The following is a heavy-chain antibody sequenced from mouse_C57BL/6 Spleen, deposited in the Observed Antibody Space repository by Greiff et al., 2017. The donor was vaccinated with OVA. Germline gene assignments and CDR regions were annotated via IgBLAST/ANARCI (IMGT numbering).Heavy chain of an antibody. CDR1: GFTFSSYG. CDR3: ARHGTTMVTGDIKYYAMDY. Sequence: EVKLVESGGDLVKPGGSLKLSCAASGFTFSSYGMSWVRQTPDKRLEWVATISSGGSYTYYPASVKGRFTISRDNAKNTLYLQMCSRKSEDTAMYYCARHGTTMVTGDIKYYAMDYWGQGTSVTGSS. D-gene: IGHD2-2*01. V-gene: IGHV5-6*01. J-gene: IGHJ4*01. CDR2: ISSGGSYT.